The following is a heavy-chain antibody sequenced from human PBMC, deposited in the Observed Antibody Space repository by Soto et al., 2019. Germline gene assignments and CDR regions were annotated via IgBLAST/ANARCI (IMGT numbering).Heavy chain of an antibody. J-gene: IGHJ3*01. CDR2: ISANSGNK. D-gene: IGHD3-3*01. CDR3: ARGGFVARSDF. Sequence: QIQLVQSGGEVKKPGASVTVSCKVSGYAFTSHLLTWVRQAPGQGLEWVGWISANSGNKKYRQSLQVRVTMTTESSTSTAYLELRDLGLDDTAVYYCARGGFVARSDFWGQGTMVTVSS. V-gene: IGHV1-18*04. CDR1: GYAFTSHL.